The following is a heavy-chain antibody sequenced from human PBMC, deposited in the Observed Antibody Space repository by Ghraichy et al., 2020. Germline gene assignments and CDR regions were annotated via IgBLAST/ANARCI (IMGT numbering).Heavy chain of an antibody. CDR1: GYSISSAYY. D-gene: IGHD3-16*01. Sequence: ETLSLTCTVSGYSISSAYYWGWVRQTPGKGLEWIGSTSHSGNTFYNPSLKTRVTISVDTSNNQFSLKMTSVTAADTAVYFCARIGLGGLTSHLDNWGQGTLVTVSS. V-gene: IGHV4-38-2*02. J-gene: IGHJ4*02. CDR3: ARIGLGGLTSHLDN. CDR2: TSHSGNT.